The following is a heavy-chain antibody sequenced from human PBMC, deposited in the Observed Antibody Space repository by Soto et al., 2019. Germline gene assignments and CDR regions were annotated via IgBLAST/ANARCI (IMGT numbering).Heavy chain of an antibody. CDR3: ARGQYSNYAWYYYYYGMDV. CDR2: MNPNSGNT. J-gene: IGHJ6*02. V-gene: IGHV1-8*02. CDR1: GFTFTSSA. D-gene: IGHD4-4*01. Sequence: GASVKVSCKASGFTFTSSAFQWVRQARGQRLEWMGWMNPNSGNTGYAQKFQGRVTMTRNTSISTAYMELSSLRSEDTAVYYCARGQYSNYAWYYYYYGMDVWGQGXTVTVS.